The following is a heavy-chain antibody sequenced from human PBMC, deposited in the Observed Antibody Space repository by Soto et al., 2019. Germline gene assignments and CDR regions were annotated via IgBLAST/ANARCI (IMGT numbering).Heavy chain of an antibody. CDR2: IIPIFGTA. J-gene: IGHJ2*01. CDR3: ASTKYDSSAYYYWSLGL. D-gene: IGHD3-22*01. V-gene: IGHV1-69*06. Sequence: QVELVQSGAEVKKPGSSVKVSCQASEDTFRNYAISWVRQSPGQGLEWMGGIIPIFGTANYAQKFQGRVTSNADTSANTVYLEISSLRSEDTAVYYCASTKYDSSAYYYWSLGLWGRGTLVTVSS. CDR1: EDTFRNYA.